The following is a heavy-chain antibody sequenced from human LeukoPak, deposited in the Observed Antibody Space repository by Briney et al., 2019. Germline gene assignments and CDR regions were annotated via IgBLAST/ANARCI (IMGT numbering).Heavy chain of an antibody. Sequence: GGSLRLSCAASGFSFSFYSMNWVRQAPGKGLEWVSYINSSSSTTYYADSVKGRFTISRDNAKDSLYLQMNSLRAEDTAVYYCARNYDYVWGSRRYFDYWGQGTLVTVSS. CDR2: INSSSSTT. J-gene: IGHJ4*02. CDR1: GFSFSFYS. CDR3: ARNYDYVWGSRRYFDY. V-gene: IGHV3-48*04. D-gene: IGHD3-16*01.